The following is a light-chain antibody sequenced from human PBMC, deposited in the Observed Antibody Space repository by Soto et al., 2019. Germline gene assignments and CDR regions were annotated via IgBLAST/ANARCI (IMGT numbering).Light chain of an antibody. J-gene: IGKJ1*01. CDR1: QSINSN. CDR2: GSS. CDR3: QQTDQLWT. Sequence: VAQGCRPTFSGRASQSINSNLAWFQLKPGQAPMLLIYGSSMRAAGIPARFSGSGCGTQFSLTISSLKSEDSGVFFYQQTDQLWTFAQGTKVDIK. V-gene: IGKV3-15*01.